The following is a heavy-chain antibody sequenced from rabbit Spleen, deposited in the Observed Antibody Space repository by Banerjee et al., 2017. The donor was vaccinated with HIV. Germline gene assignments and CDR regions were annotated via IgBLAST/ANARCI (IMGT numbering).Heavy chain of an antibody. D-gene: IGHD1-1*01. J-gene: IGHJ4*01. CDR3: TRPRDGGVSSGFYL. CDR2: IDPVFGVT. V-gene: IGHV1S45*01. CDR1: GIDFSGYG. Sequence: QEQLKESGGGLVQPGGSLKLSCTASGIDFSGYGITWIRQAPGKGLEWIGYIDPVFGVTYYASWVNGRFTITKTSSTTVTLQMTSLTVADTATYFSTRPRDGGVSSGFYLWGPGTLVTVS.